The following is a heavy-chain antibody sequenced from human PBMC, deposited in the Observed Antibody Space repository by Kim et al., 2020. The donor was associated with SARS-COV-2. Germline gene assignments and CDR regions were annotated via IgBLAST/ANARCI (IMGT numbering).Heavy chain of an antibody. J-gene: IGHJ4*02. D-gene: IGHD1-26*01. V-gene: IGHV3-9*01. CDR3: AKDRGPGGHLPQN. Sequence: YADSVKGRFTISRDNAKNSLYLQMNSLRAEDTALYYCAKDRGPGGHLPQNWGQGTLVTVSS.